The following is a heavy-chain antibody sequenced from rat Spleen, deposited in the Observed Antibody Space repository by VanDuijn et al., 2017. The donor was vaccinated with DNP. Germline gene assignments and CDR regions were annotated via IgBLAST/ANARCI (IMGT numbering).Heavy chain of an antibody. J-gene: IGHJ4*01. D-gene: IGHD1-4*01. CDR3: ARTRSYAMDA. CDR1: GFTFSDYY. Sequence: EVQLVQSGGGLVQPGRSLKLSCAPSGFTFSDYYMAWVRQAPTKGLELVAYISYDVVITYYGDSVKGRFTISRDNAKSTLYLQMDSLRSEDTATYYCARTRSYAMDAWGQGTSVTVSS. V-gene: IGHV5-7*01. CDR2: ISYDVVIT.